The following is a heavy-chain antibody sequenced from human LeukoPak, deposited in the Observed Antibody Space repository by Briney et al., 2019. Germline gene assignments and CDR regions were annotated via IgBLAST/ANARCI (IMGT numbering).Heavy chain of an antibody. CDR2: IYYSGSP. V-gene: IGHV4-39*07. D-gene: IGHD3-10*01. J-gene: IGHJ3*02. CDR3: ARSSLLWFGGPPHDAFDI. CDR1: GGSISSSSYY. Sequence: SETLSLTCTVSGGSISSSSYYWGGIRQPPGKGLEWIGSIYYSGSPYYNPSLKSRVTISVDTSKNQFSLKLSSVTAADTAVYYCARSSLLWFGGPPHDAFDIWGQGTMVTVSS.